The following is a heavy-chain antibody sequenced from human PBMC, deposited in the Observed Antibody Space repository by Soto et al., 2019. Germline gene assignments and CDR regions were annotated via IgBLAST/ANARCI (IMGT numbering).Heavy chain of an antibody. CDR2: INSNGGST. CDR1: GFTFSSYA. D-gene: IGHD3-10*01. Sequence: PGGSLRLSCAASGFTFSSYAVHWVRQAPGKGLEYVSAINSNGGSTYYANSVKGRFTISRDNSKNTLYLQMGSLRAEDMAVYYCAIIGYGSGLTPYYYYGMDVWGQGTTVTVS. CDR3: AIIGYGSGLTPYYYYGMDV. V-gene: IGHV3-64*01. J-gene: IGHJ6*02.